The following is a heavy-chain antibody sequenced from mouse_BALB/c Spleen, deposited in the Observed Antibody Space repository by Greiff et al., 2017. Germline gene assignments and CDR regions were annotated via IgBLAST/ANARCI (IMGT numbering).Heavy chain of an antibody. CDR1: GYSITSDYA. CDR2: ISYSGST. D-gene: IGHD2-14*01. CDR3: ARSGRYDWYFDV. J-gene: IGHJ1*01. V-gene: IGHV3-2*02. Sequence: DVQLVESGPGLVKPSQSLSLTCTVTGYSITSDYAWNWIRQFPGNKLEWMGYISYSGSTSYNPSLKSRISITRDTSKNQFFLQLNSVTTEDTATYYCARSGRYDWYFDVWGAGTTVTVSS.